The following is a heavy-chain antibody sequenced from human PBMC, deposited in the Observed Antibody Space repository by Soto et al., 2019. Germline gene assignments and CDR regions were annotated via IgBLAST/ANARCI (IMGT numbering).Heavy chain of an antibody. J-gene: IGHJ6*03. D-gene: IGHD6-6*01. CDR2: ISGSGGST. Sequence: GGSLRLSCAASGFTFSSYAMSWVRQAPGKGLEWVSAISGSGGSTYYADSVKGRFTISRDNSKNTLYLQMNSLRAEDMAVEYSAKYDCGIATRPNYYYYYYFDVWGKGTPVTVSS. CDR3: AKYDCGIATRPNYYYYYYFDV. CDR1: GFTFSSYA. V-gene: IGHV3-23*01.